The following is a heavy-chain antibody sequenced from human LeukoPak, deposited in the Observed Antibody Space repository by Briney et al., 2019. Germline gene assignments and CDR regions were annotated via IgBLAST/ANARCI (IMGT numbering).Heavy chain of an antibody. CDR3: ARDRGDSSGWYEDY. Sequence: SETLSLTCTVSGGSISTYYWSWIRQPPGKGLEWIGYIYSSGSTNYNPSLKSRVTISVDTSKNQLSLKLGSVTAADTAVYYCARDRGDSSGWYEDYWGQGTLVTVSS. D-gene: IGHD6-19*01. V-gene: IGHV4-59*01. J-gene: IGHJ4*02. CDR2: IYSSGST. CDR1: GGSISTYY.